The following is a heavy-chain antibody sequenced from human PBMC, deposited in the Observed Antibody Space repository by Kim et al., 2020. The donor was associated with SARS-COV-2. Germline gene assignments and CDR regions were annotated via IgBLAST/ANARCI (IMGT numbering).Heavy chain of an antibody. D-gene: IGHD2-2*01. CDR2: ISPYTGDT. Sequence: ASVKVSCKASTSTSTINSITWVRQAPGQGLEWMGWISPYTGDTNTAQKFQGRVTMTTDTSTSTAYMELWRLRFDDTAVYYCARVVLGFCTNTTCYEGAYFDNWGQGTLVSVSS. CDR1: TSTSTINS. J-gene: IGHJ4*02. V-gene: IGHV1-18*04. CDR3: ARVVLGFCTNTTCYEGAYFDN.